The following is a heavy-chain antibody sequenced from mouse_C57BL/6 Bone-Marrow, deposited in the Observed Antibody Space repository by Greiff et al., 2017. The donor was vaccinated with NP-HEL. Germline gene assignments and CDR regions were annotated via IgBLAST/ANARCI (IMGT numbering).Heavy chain of an antibody. CDR2: IWSGGST. J-gene: IGHJ3*01. V-gene: IGHV2-2*01. CDR1: GFSLTSYG. Sequence: VQGVESGPGLVQPSQSLSITCTVSGFSLTSYGVHWVRQSPGKGLEWLGVIWSGGSTDYNAAFISRLSISKDNSKSQVFFKMTSLQADDTAIYYCASRKTAQASWFAYWGQGTLVTVSA. CDR3: ASRKTAQASWFAY. D-gene: IGHD3-2*02.